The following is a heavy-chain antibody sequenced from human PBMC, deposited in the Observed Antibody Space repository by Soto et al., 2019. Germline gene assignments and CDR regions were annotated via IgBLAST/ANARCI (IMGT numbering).Heavy chain of an antibody. J-gene: IGHJ6*02. D-gene: IGHD5-18*01. CDR3: AKSRGIQLWPPPYYYYYGMDV. CDR1: GFTFSSYA. V-gene: IGHV3-23*01. CDR2: ISGSGGGT. Sequence: LRLSCAASGFTFSSYAMSWVRQAPGKGLEWVSAISGSGGGTYYADSVKGRFTISRDNSKNTLYLQMNSLRAEDTAVYYCAKSRGIQLWPPPYYYYYGMDVWGQGTTVTVS.